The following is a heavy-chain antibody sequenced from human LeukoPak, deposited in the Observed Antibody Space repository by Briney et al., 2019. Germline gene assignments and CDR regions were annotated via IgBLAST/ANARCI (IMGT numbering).Heavy chain of an antibody. V-gene: IGHV4-59*11. J-gene: IGHJ4*02. CDR3: ARRLNYYDSYGFDY. Sequence: SETLSLTCKVAGGPINSHNWSWIRQPPGEGLEWIGHIYYSGSTYFNPSLTGRLTMSIDTSKSVFSLNLTSVTAADTAVYYCARRLNYYDSYGFDYWGQGSLVTVSS. D-gene: IGHD3-22*01. CDR1: GGPINSHN. CDR2: IYYSGST.